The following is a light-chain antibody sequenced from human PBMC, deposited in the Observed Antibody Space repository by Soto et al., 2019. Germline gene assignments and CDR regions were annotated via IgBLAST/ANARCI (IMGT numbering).Light chain of an antibody. V-gene: IGKV1-5*01. CDR2: DVS. CDR3: QQYHGYSRT. J-gene: IGKJ1*01. CDR1: QTISDS. Sequence: DIQMTQSPSALSASVGDRVTITCRASQTISDSLAWYQQKPGKAPGLLISDVSSLERGVASRFSGSGSGTEFTLTISSMQPDDFATYYCQQYHGYSRTFGQGTKVDI.